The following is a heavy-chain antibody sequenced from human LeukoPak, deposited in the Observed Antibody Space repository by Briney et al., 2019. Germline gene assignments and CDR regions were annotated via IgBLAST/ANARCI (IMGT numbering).Heavy chain of an antibody. CDR2: INPSGSDT. V-gene: IGHV1-46*01. CDR1: GYTFTAYY. Sequence: ASVKVSCKATGYTFTAYYMHWVRQAPGQGLEWMGLINPSGSDTVYAQKFQGRVTMTRDMSTSTDYMELSSLRSEDTAVYYCATDHYYDSSGSPPGAFDIWGQGTMVTVSS. D-gene: IGHD3-22*01. J-gene: IGHJ3*02. CDR3: ATDHYYDSSGSPPGAFDI.